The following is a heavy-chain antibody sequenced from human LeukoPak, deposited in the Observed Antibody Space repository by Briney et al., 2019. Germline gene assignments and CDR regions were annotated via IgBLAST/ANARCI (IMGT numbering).Heavy chain of an antibody. CDR3: ARVAVALLWFGELLAKGWFDP. J-gene: IGHJ5*02. D-gene: IGHD3-10*01. CDR2: INHSGST. Sequence: PSETLPLTCAVYGGSFSGYYWSWIRQPPGKGLEWIGEINHSGSTNYNPSLKSRVTISVDTSKNQFSLKLSSVTAADTAVYYCARVAVALLWFGELLAKGWFDPWGQGTLVTVSS. CDR1: GGSFSGYY. V-gene: IGHV4-34*01.